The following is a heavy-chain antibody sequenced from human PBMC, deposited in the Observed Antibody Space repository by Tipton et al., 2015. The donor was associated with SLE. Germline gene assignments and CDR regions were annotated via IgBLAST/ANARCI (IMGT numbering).Heavy chain of an antibody. V-gene: IGHV3-30*03. J-gene: IGHJ6*03. D-gene: IGHD1-1*01. CDR3: ARARTGTVGGYYYYMDV. Sequence: SLRLSCAASGFTFSSYGMHWVRQAPGKGLEWVAVISYDGSNKYYADSVKGRFTISRDNSKNTLYLQMNSLRAEDTVVYYCARARTGTVGGYYYYMDVWGKGTTVTVSS. CDR1: GFTFSSYG. CDR2: ISYDGSNK.